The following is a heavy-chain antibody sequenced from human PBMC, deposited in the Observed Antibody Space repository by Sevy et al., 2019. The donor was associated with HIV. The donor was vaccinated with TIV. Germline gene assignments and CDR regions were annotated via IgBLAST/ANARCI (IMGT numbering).Heavy chain of an antibody. Sequence: GGSLRLSCAASGXXFTNYAMNWVRQAPGKGLEWVSGISDSGDTTHYAESVKGRFTISRDNSKNTVSLQMSSLRAEDTAIYYCAKLPSTVMFREKGXXGQGTRVTVSS. CDR1: GXXFTNYA. V-gene: IGHV3-23*01. J-gene: IGHJ4*02. CDR3: AKLPSTVMFREKGX. CDR2: ISDSGDTT. D-gene: IGHD3-10*01.